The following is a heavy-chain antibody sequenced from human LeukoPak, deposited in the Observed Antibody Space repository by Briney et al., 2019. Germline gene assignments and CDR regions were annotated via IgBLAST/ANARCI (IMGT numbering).Heavy chain of an antibody. CDR1: GFTFSSYA. Sequence: GGSLRLSCAASGFTFSSYAMSWVRQDPGKGLEWVSAISGSGGSTYYADSVKGRFTISRDNSKNTLYLQMNSLRAEDTAVYYCAKDLRYFDWYPFDYWGQGTLVTVSS. D-gene: IGHD3-9*01. V-gene: IGHV3-23*01. CDR3: AKDLRYFDWYPFDY. CDR2: ISGSGGST. J-gene: IGHJ4*02.